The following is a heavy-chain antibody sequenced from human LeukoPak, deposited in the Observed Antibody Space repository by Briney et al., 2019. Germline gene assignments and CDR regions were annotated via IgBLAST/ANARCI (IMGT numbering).Heavy chain of an antibody. CDR1: GDPISGFY. J-gene: IGHJ4*02. CDR3: ARQTLWSGSPRPFDY. V-gene: IGHV4-59*08. CDR2: IYYSGST. Sequence: SETLSLTCTVSGDPISGFYWSWIRQPPGKGLEWIGYIYYSGSTNYNPSLKSRVTISVDTSKNQFSLKLSSVTAADTAVYYCARQTLWSGSPRPFDYWGQGTLVTVSS. D-gene: IGHD3-3*01.